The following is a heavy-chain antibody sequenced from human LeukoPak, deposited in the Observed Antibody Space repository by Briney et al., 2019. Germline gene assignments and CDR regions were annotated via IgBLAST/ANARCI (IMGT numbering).Heavy chain of an antibody. D-gene: IGHD3-22*01. CDR1: GFTFSSYA. Sequence: PGGSLRLSCAASGFTFSSYAMSWVRQAPGKGLDGVSIISGSGVSTYYADSVKGRFTISRDNSENTLYLQMNSLRAEDTAVYYCAKYPTYYYESSGYYYFDYWGQGTLVTVSS. CDR2: ISGSGVST. J-gene: IGHJ4*02. V-gene: IGHV3-23*01. CDR3: AKYPTYYYESSGYYYFDY.